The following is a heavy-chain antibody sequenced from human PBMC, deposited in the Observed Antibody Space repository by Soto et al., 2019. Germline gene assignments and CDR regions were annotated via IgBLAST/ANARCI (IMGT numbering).Heavy chain of an antibody. J-gene: IGHJ6*02. D-gene: IGHD1-26*01. Sequence: SETLSLTCTVSGGSISSYYWSWIRQPPGKGLEWIGYIYYSGSTNYNPSLKSRVTISVDTSKNQFSLKLSAVTAADTAVYYCARVNTMGGMDVWGQGTTVTVSS. CDR1: GGSISSYY. V-gene: IGHV4-59*01. CDR2: IYYSGST. CDR3: ARVNTMGGMDV.